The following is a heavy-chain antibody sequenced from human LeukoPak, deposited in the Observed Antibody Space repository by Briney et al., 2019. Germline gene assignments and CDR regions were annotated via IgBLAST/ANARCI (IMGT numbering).Heavy chain of an antibody. D-gene: IGHD3-10*01. CDR3: ARGPWFGELGYYYYYMDV. V-gene: IGHV4-34*01. J-gene: IGHJ6*03. CDR2: INHSGGT. CDR1: GGSFSGYY. Sequence: PSEILSLTCAVYGGSFSGYYWSWIRQPPGKGLEWLGEINHSGGTNYSPSLKSRVTISVDTSKNQFSLKLSSVTAADTAVYYCARGPWFGELGYYYYYMDVWGKGTTVTVSS.